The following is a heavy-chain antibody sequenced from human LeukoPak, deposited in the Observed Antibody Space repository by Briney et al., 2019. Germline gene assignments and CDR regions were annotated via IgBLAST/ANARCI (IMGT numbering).Heavy chain of an antibody. Sequence: SGGSMKLSSAVSGFTFSGSGIHWVRQASGRGLEWIGRIRSKATNYTTAYAASLKGRFTISRDESQNTAYLQMNSLKTEHTALYYCTTDSRDGYNYGRHFDYWGQGTLGTVSS. D-gene: IGHD5-24*01. CDR3: TTDSRDGYNYGRHFDY. CDR2: IRSKATNYTT. V-gene: IGHV3-73*01. CDR1: GFTFSGSG. J-gene: IGHJ4*02.